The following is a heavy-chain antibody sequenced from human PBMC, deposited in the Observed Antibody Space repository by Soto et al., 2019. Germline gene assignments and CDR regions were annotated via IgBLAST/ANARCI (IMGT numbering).Heavy chain of an antibody. V-gene: IGHV1-69*13. CDR3: ARGFIAADGINYYYGMDV. CDR1: GGTFINYA. CDR2: IIPIFGTA. J-gene: IGHJ6*02. Sequence: SVKVSYKASGGTFINYAISWVRQAPGQGLEWMGGIIPIFGTANYAQKFQGRVTITADESTSTAYMELSSLRSEDTAMYYCARGFIAADGINYYYGMDVWGQGTTVIVSS. D-gene: IGHD6-13*01.